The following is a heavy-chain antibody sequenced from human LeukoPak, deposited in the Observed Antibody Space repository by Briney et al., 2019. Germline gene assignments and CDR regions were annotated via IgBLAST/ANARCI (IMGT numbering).Heavy chain of an antibody. CDR3: ARDRFPARLVPAARGLDY. Sequence: GASVKVSCKASGYTFTGYYMHWVRQAPGQGLEWMGWINPNSGGTNYAQKFQGRVTMTRDTSISTAYMELSRLRSDDTAVYYCARDRFPARLVPAARGLDYWGQGTLVTVSS. D-gene: IGHD2-2*01. J-gene: IGHJ4*02. CDR1: GYTFTGYY. CDR2: INPNSGGT. V-gene: IGHV1-2*02.